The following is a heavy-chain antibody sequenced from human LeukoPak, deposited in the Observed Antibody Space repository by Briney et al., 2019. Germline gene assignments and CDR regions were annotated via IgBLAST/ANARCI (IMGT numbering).Heavy chain of an antibody. CDR2: FYYTGST. CDR3: ARESKDDALDI. V-gene: IGHV4-61*01. CDR1: GGSVSGGSYY. J-gene: IGHJ3*02. Sequence: SETLSLTCTVSGGSVSGGSYYWSWIRQPPGKGLEWIGYFYYTGSTNYNPSLKSRVTISVDTSKNQFSLKLSSVTAADTAVYYCARESKDDALDIWGQGTMVTVSS.